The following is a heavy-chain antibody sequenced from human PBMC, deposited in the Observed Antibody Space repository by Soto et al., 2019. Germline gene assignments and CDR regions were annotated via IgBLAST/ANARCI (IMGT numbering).Heavy chain of an antibody. CDR2: ITSSSDAI. CDR1: GFTFSNFG. V-gene: IGHV3-48*02. D-gene: IGHD2-2*01. J-gene: IGHJ4*02. Sequence: GSLLLACAASGFTFSNFGMNGVRQAPGKGLEWVSYITSSSDAIYYADSVKGRFTISRDNAKNSLYLQMSSLRDEDTAVYYCARGGYSVVVPGATDYWGQGTLVTVSS. CDR3: ARGGYSVVVPGATDY.